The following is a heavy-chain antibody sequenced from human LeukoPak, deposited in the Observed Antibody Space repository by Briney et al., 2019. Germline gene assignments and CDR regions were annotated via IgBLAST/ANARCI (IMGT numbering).Heavy chain of an antibody. V-gene: IGHV7-4-1*02. CDR1: GYTFTTYV. J-gene: IGHJ4*01. Sequence: ASVKVSCKASGYTFTTYVLNWVRQARGQGFEWMGFINTYTRNPTYAQGFTGRFVFSLDTSVGTAYLQISNLKAEDTAVYYCARQVGTASSHDFGHWGHGTLVTVSS. D-gene: IGHD2-21*02. CDR3: ARQVGTASSHDFGH. CDR2: INTYTRNP.